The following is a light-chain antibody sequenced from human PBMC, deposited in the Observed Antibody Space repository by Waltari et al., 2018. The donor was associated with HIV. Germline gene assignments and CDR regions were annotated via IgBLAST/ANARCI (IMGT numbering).Light chain of an antibody. J-gene: IGLJ3*02. CDR3: AAWDDSLNGPV. CDR2: SNN. CDR1: SSNIGRNT. Sequence: QSVLTQPPSASGTPGQRVTISCSGRSSNIGRNTVNWYQQRPGTAPKLLIYSNNQRPSGVPDRFSGSKAGTSASLAISGLQSEDEADYYCAAWDDSLNGPVFGGGTKLTVL. V-gene: IGLV1-44*01.